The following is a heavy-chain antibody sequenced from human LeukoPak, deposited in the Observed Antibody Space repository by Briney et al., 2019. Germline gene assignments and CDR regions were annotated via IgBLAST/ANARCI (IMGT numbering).Heavy chain of an antibody. CDR3: ASTGYSSSWYDY. CDR2: ISSSGGTI. J-gene: IGHJ4*02. Sequence: SGGSLRLSCAASGFTFSSYEMNWVRQAPGKGLEWVSYISSSGGTIYYADSVKGRFTISRDNAKNSLYLQMNSLRAEDTAVYYCASTGYSSSWYDYWGQGTLVTVSS. V-gene: IGHV3-48*03. D-gene: IGHD6-13*01. CDR1: GFTFSSYE.